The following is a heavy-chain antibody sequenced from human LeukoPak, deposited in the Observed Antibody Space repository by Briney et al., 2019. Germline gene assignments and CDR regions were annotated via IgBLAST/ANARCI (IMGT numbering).Heavy chain of an antibody. CDR3: ARGPGLKFDY. CDR1: GDSVSNNSAA. D-gene: IGHD2-21*01. J-gene: IGHJ4*02. V-gene: IGHV6-1*01. CDR2: TYYRSTWYY. Sequence: SQTLSLTCAISGDSVSNNSAAWNWIRQSPSRGLEWLGRTYYRSTWYYDNAISVKSRITINPDTSKNHFSLQLNSVTPEDTAVYYCARGPGLKFDYWGQGSLVTVSS.